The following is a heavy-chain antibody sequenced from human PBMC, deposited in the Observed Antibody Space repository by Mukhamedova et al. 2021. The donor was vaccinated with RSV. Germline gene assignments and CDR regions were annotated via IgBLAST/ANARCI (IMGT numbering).Heavy chain of an antibody. J-gene: IGHJ4*02. CDR3: ARDRSAQDTYCRSLTCNLGYYLDY. CDR2: ISDDGSKK. V-gene: IGHV3-33*01. D-gene: IGHD2-2*01. Sequence: EWVADISDDGSKKYYADSVKGRFTISRDNSKNTLFLHMNNLRAEDTAVYYCARDRSAQDTYCRSLTCNLGYYLDYWGQGTPVTVS.